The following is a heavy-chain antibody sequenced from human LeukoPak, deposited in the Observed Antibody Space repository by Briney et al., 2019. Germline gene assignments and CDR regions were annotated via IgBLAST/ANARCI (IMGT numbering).Heavy chain of an antibody. D-gene: IGHD4-17*01. CDR1: GGSISSYY. V-gene: IGHV4-4*07. CDR3: ARDDDYGDYSDWYFDL. Sequence: PSETLSLTCTVSGGSISSYYWSWIRQPAGEGLEWIGRLHTSGSTHYNPSLKSRVTMSVDTSKNQFSLKLSSVTAADTAVYYCARDDDYGDYSDWYFDLWGRGTLVTVSS. J-gene: IGHJ2*01. CDR2: LHTSGST.